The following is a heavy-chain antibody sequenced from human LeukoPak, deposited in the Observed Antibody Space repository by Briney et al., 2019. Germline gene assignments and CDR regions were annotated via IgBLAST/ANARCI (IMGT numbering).Heavy chain of an antibody. D-gene: IGHD3-3*01. CDR1: GGSFIGYY. V-gene: IGHV4-34*01. Sequence: PSETLSLTCAVYGGSFIGYYWSWIRQPPGKGLEWIGEINHSGGANYNPSLKSRVTISADTSKSQFSLKRGSVTAADTAVYYCARVPLRFLEPFDYWGQGTLVTVSS. CDR3: ARVPLRFLEPFDY. J-gene: IGHJ4*02. CDR2: INHSGGA.